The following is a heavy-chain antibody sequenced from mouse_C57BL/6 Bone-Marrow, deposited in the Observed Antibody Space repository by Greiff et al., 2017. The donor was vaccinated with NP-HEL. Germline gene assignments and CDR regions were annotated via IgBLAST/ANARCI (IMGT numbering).Heavy chain of an antibody. CDR2: ISDGGSYT. D-gene: IGHD3-1*01. CDR3: ARGTRGFDD. V-gene: IGHV5-4*01. J-gene: IGHJ2*01. CDR1: GFTFSSYA. Sequence: VQLKESGGGLVKPGGSLKLSCAASGFTFSSYAMSWVRQTPEKRLEWVATISDGGSYTYYPDNVKGRFTISRDNAKNNLYLQMSHLKSEDTAMYYCARGTRGFDDWGQGTTLTVSS.